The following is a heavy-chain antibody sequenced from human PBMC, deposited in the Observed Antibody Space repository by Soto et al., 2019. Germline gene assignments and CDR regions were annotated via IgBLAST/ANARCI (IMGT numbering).Heavy chain of an antibody. J-gene: IGHJ5*02. CDR1: GYTFTSYA. Sequence: ASVKVSCKASGYTFTSYAMHWVRQAPGQRLEWMGWINAGNGNTKYSQKFQGRVTITRDTSASTAYMELSSLRSEDTAVYYCAASIAARWGFDPWGQGTLVTVSS. D-gene: IGHD6-6*01. CDR3: AASIAARWGFDP. V-gene: IGHV1-3*01. CDR2: INAGNGNT.